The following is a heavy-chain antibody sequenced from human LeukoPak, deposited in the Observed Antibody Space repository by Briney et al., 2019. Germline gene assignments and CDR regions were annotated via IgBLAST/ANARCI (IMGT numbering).Heavy chain of an antibody. CDR3: ARETTGLARYFDY. D-gene: IGHD4-11*01. CDR1: GAPITRYY. V-gene: IGHV4-59*12. Sequence: SETLSLTCTVSGAPITRYYWSWIRQPPGKGLEWIGYIYYTGSANYNPSLKSRVSISVDTSKNQFSLRLSSVTAADTAFYYCARETTGLARYFDYWGQGTLVTVSS. J-gene: IGHJ4*02. CDR2: IYYTGSA.